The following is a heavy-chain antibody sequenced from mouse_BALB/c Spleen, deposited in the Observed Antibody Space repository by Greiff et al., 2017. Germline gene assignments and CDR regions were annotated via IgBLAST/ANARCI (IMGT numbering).Heavy chain of an antibody. CDR3: ARSNEYYGSSSFDY. CDR1: GYSFTDYI. Sequence: EVQLQQTGPELVKPGASVKISCKASGYSFTDYIMLWVKQSHGKSLEWIGNINPYYGSTSYNLKFKGKATLTVDKSSSTAYMQLNSLTSEDSAVYYCARSNEYYGSSSFDYWGQGTTLTVSS. J-gene: IGHJ2*01. CDR2: INPYYGST. V-gene: IGHV1-39*01. D-gene: IGHD1-1*01.